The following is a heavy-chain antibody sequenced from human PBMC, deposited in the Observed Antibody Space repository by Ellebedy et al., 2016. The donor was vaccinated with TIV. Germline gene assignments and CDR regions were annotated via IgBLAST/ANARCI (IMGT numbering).Heavy chain of an antibody. Sequence: GGSLRLXCAASGFTFSSYSMNWVRQAPGKGLEWVSSISSSSSYIYYADSVKGRFTISRDNAKNSLYLQMNSLRAEDTAVYYCAREVFDLEWLLGNNWFDPWGQGTLVTVSS. J-gene: IGHJ5*02. D-gene: IGHD3-3*01. CDR1: GFTFSSYS. CDR2: ISSSSSYI. V-gene: IGHV3-21*01. CDR3: AREVFDLEWLLGNNWFDP.